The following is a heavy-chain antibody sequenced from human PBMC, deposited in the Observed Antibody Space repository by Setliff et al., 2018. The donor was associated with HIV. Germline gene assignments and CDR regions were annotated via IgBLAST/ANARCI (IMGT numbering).Heavy chain of an antibody. CDR2: MNPNSGNT. V-gene: IGHV1-8*03. CDR3: ARGLRFLEWLSRDNWFDP. J-gene: IGHJ5*02. Sequence: ASVKVSCKASGYTFTSYDINWVRQATGQGLEWMGWMNPNSGNTGYAQKFQGRVTITRNTSISTAYMELGSLRSEDTAVYYCARGLRFLEWLSRDNWFDPWGQGTLVTVSS. D-gene: IGHD3-3*01. CDR1: GYTFTSYD.